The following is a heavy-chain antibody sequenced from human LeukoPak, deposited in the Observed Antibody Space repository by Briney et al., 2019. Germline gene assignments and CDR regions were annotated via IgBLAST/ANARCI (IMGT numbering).Heavy chain of an antibody. CDR2: IYYSGST. V-gene: IGHV4-30-4*01. CDR3: ARVPYYYGSGSYFDY. J-gene: IGHJ4*02. CDR1: GGSISSGDYY. Sequence: SETLSLTCTVSGGSISSGDYYWSWIRQPPGKGLEWIGYIYYSGSTYYNPSLKSRVTISVDTSKNQFSLKLSSVTAADTAVYYCARVPYYYGSGSYFDYWGQGIPVTVSS. D-gene: IGHD3-10*01.